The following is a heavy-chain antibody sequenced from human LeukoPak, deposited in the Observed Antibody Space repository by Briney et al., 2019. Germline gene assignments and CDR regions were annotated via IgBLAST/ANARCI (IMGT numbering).Heavy chain of an antibody. CDR1: GFTFSSYG. D-gene: IGHD3-22*01. V-gene: IGHV3-48*04. J-gene: IGHJ3*02. Sequence: GGSLRLSCAASGFTFSSYGMSWVRQAPGKGLEWVSYISSSGSTIYYADSVKGRFTISRDNAKNSLYLQMNSLRAEDTAVYYCARDGIVVVTGAFDIWGQGTMVTVSS. CDR2: ISSSGSTI. CDR3: ARDGIVVVTGAFDI.